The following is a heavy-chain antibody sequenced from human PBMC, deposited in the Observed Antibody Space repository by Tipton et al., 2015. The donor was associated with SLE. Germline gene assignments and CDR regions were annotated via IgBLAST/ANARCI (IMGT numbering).Heavy chain of an antibody. J-gene: IGHJ4*02. D-gene: IGHD1-14*01. V-gene: IGHV4-61*02. CDR1: GASISSGSYF. CDR2: IHTSGNT. Sequence: TLSLTCTVSGASISSGSYFWGWIRQSAGEGLEWLGRIHTSGNTHYNPSLSSRLTISVDTSRNQFSLRLPSVTAADTAVYYCARNPGYWGRGTLVTVSS. CDR3: ARNPGY.